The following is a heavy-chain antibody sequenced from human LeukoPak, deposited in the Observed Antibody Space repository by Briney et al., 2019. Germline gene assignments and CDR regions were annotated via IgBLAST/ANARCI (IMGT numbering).Heavy chain of an antibody. CDR3: ARGSRQWLVQGGFDP. D-gene: IGHD6-19*01. V-gene: IGHV1-8*01. CDR1: GYTFTSYD. Sequence: ASVKVSCKASGYTFTSYDINWVRQATGRGLEWMGWMNPNSGNAGYAEKFQGRVTMTRNTSISTAYMELSSLRSEDTAVYYCARGSRQWLVQGGFDPWGQGTLVTVSS. CDR2: MNPNSGNA. J-gene: IGHJ5*02.